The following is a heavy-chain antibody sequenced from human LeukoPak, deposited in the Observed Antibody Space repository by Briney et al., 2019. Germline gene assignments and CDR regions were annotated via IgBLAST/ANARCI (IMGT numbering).Heavy chain of an antibody. V-gene: IGHV3-30*04. D-gene: IGHD6-6*01. CDR3: ASPPIAARIFWFDP. Sequence: PGGSLRLSCAASGFTFSSYAMHWVRQAPGKGLEWVAVISYDGSNKYYADSVKGRFTISRDNSKNTLYLQMNSLRAEDTAVYYCASPPIAARIFWFDPWGQGTLVTVSS. CDR1: GFTFSSYA. J-gene: IGHJ5*02. CDR2: ISYDGSNK.